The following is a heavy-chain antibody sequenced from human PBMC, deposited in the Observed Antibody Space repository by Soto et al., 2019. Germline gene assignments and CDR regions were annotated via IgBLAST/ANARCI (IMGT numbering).Heavy chain of an antibody. CDR3: ARVVVVPAAMRSGWFDP. CDR2: SSAYNGNT. Sequence: QVQLVQSGAEVKKPGASVKVSCKASGYTFTSYGISWVRQAPGQGLEWMGWSSAYNGNTNYAQKLQGRVTMTTDTSTSTAYKELRSLRSDDTAVYYCARVVVVPAAMRSGWFDPWGQGTLVTVSS. V-gene: IGHV1-18*01. J-gene: IGHJ5*02. D-gene: IGHD2-2*01. CDR1: GYTFTSYG.